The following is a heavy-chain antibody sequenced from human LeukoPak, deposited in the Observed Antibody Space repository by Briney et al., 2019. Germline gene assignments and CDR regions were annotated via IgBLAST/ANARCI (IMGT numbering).Heavy chain of an antibody. V-gene: IGHV3-64D*09. D-gene: IGHD5/OR15-5a*01. CDR1: GFSFSSCA. CDR2: IRSSGAGT. J-gene: IGHJ4*02. Sequence: GGSLRLSCSASGFSFSSCAMHWVRHAPGKGLEYVSGIRSSGAGTYYTDSVKGRFTISRDNSKNTLYLQMNSLRAEDTSMYYCVKGSVYTSQMGDYWGQGTLVTVSS. CDR3: VKGSVYTSQMGDY.